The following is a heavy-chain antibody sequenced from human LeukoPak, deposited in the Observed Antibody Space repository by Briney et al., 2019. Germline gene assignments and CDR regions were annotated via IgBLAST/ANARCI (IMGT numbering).Heavy chain of an antibody. V-gene: IGHV4-4*07. D-gene: IGHD3-3*01. CDR1: GGSISSYY. J-gene: IGHJ4*02. CDR2: IYTSGST. CDR3: ASSGRFLEQPWILYYFDY. Sequence: SETLSLTCTVSGGSISSYYWSWIRQPAGKGLEWIGRIYTSGSTNYNPSLKSRVTISVDTSKNQFSLKLSSVTAADTAVYYCASSGRFLEQPWILYYFDYWGQGTLVTVSS.